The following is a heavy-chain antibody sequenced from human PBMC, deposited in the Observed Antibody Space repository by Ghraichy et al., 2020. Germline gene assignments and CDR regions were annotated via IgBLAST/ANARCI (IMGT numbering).Heavy chain of an antibody. Sequence: GGSLRLSCAASGFTFTSYYMTWVRQVPGKGLEWVANIKYDSSDKYYEDSVKGRFTISRDNAKNSLYLQMNSLRPDDTAVYYCARGGYKYGSNPIDDWGKGTLVIVSS. D-gene: IGHD5-18*01. CDR2: IKYDSSDK. CDR1: GFTFTSYY. CDR3: ARGGYKYGSNPIDD. J-gene: IGHJ4*02. V-gene: IGHV3-7*04.